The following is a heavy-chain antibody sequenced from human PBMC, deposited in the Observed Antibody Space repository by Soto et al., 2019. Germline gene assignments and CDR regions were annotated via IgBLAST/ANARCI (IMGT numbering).Heavy chain of an antibody. Sequence: RSLTCDVSGDSISSINWWIWVRQPPGKGLQWIGEVYHTGTTNYNPSLKSRVTISVDKSQNHFSLNVTSVTAADTAVYYCARSSGFFGTSLLDMWGQGALVTAPQ. CDR3: ARSSGFFGTSLLDM. J-gene: IGHJ4*01. D-gene: IGHD3-3*01. CDR1: GDSISSINW. CDR2: VYHTGTT. V-gene: IGHV4-4*02.